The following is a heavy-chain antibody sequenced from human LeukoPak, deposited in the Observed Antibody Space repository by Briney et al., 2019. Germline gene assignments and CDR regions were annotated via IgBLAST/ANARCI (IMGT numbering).Heavy chain of an antibody. CDR3: AKTTVGYSSGRYPGWPADC. CDR2: ICGSGGCT. CDR1: GFTFNTYA. Sequence: QPGGSLRLSYEASGFTFNTYAIYWVRQAPGKGLEWVSGICGSGGCTYYADSVKGRFTISRDNSKNTVYLQMNSLTADDTAVYYCAKTTVGYSSGRYPGWPADCWGQGTLVTVSS. V-gene: IGHV3-23*01. J-gene: IGHJ4*02. D-gene: IGHD6-19*01.